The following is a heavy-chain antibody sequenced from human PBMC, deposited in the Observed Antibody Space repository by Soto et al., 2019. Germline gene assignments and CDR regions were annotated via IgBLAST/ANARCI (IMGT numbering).Heavy chain of an antibody. CDR3: ARDLGRMTTVTTPDY. V-gene: IGHV4-4*02. CDR1: GGYISSRNW. CDR2: IYHSGST. D-gene: IGHD4-17*01. J-gene: IGHJ4*02. Sequence: QLQLQESGPGLVKPSGTLSLTCAVSGGYISSRNWWSWVRQPPGKWLEWIGEIYHSGSTNYNPSPKSRVTITVDKSRNQFSLKLSSVTAADTAVYYCARDLGRMTTVTTPDYWGQGTLVTVSS.